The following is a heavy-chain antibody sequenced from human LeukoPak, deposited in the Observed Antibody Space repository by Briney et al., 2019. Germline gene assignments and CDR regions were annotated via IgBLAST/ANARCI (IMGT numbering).Heavy chain of an antibody. CDR1: GYTFTDYY. CDR2: IHCDNGGA. D-gene: IGHD6-13*01. J-gene: IGHJ4*02. CDR3: ARDSRAAVGTFFDY. Sequence: ASVKVSCKASGYTFTDYYVHWFRQAPGQGLEWIGWIHCDNGGAHLARNFQARVTMTRDTSIATASMELTRLRPDDTAVYYCARDSRAAVGTFFDYWGQGTPVTVSS. V-gene: IGHV1-2*02.